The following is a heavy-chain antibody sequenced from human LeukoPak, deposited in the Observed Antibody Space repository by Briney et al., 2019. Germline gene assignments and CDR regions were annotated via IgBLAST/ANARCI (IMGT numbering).Heavy chain of an antibody. Sequence: GGSLRLSCAASGFTFSSYSMNWVRQAPGKGLEWVSSISSSSSYIYYADSVKGRFTISRDNAKNSLYLQMNSLRAEDTAVYYCARAVDTAREYYFDYWAREPWSPSPQ. CDR3: ARAVDTAREYYFDY. D-gene: IGHD5-18*01. J-gene: IGHJ4*02. CDR2: ISSSSSYI. CDR1: GFTFSSYS. V-gene: IGHV3-21*01.